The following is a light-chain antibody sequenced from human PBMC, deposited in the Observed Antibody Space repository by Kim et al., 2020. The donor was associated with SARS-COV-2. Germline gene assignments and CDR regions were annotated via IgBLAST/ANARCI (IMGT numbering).Light chain of an antibody. CDR2: ISS. CDR1: QDIKNW. Sequence: DIQMTQSPSSVSASVGDRVTITCRAGQDIKNWLAWYQQRPGKAPKLLISISSNLQSGVPSRFSGSGSGTDFTLTISSLQPEDFATYFCQQTHSFPVTFGPGTKVDIK. J-gene: IGKJ3*01. V-gene: IGKV1D-12*01. CDR3: QQTHSFPVT.